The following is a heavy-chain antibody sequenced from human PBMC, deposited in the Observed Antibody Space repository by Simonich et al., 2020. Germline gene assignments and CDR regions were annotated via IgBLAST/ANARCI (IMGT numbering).Heavy chain of an antibody. D-gene: IGHD2-15*01. CDR3: ARDLPLGYCSGGSCYSGAFDI. CDR1: GFTFSSYA. J-gene: IGHJ3*02. V-gene: IGHV3-30*04. Sequence: QVQLVESGGGVVQPGRSLRLSCAASGFTFSSYAMHWARQAPGKGMRWVAVISYDGSNNNVADAGKGRLTISRDNSKNTLYLQMNSLRAEDTAVYYCARDLPLGYCSGGSCYSGAFDIWGQGTMVTVSS. CDR2: ISYDGSNN.